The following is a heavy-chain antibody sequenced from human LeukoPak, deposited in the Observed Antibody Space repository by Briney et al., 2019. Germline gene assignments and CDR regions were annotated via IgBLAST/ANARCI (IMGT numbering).Heavy chain of an antibody. CDR1: GDSLNSLDL. J-gene: IGHJ4*02. Sequence: SGTLSLTCTVSGDSLNSLDLWSWVRQPPGKGLEWIGEMYLSGTTHSNPSVKSRVTISIDKSKNQFSLKLSSVTAADTAVYFCARGGIFGVVKKIKNYFDYWGQGTLVTVSS. CDR3: ARGGIFGVVKKIKNYFDY. CDR2: MYLSGTT. D-gene: IGHD3-3*01. V-gene: IGHV4-4*02.